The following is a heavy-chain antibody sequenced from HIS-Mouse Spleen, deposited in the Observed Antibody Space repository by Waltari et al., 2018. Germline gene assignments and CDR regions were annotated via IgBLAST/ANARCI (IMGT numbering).Heavy chain of an antibody. J-gene: IGHJ4*02. Sequence: QLQLQESGPGLVKPSETLSLTCTVSGGSISSSSYYWGWIRQPPGKGLGWIGSIYYSGSTYYNPSLKSRVTISVDTSKNQFSLKLSSVTDADTAVYYCATSRYSSSFDYWGQGTLVTVSS. V-gene: IGHV4-39*07. D-gene: IGHD6-6*01. CDR1: GGSISSSSYY. CDR2: IYYSGST. CDR3: ATSRYSSSFDY.